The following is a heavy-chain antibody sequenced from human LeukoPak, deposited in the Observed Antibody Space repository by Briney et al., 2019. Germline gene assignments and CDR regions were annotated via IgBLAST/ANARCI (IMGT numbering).Heavy chain of an antibody. D-gene: IGHD5-18*01. V-gene: IGHV3-21*01. CDR3: ARSGDTAMVTGHFDY. Sequence: GGSLRLSCAASGFTFSSYSMNWVRQAPGKGLEWVSSISSSSSYIYYADSAKGRFTISRDNAKNSLYLQMNSLRAEDTAVYYCARSGDTAMVTGHFDYWGQGTLVTVSS. CDR1: GFTFSSYS. CDR2: ISSSSSYI. J-gene: IGHJ4*02.